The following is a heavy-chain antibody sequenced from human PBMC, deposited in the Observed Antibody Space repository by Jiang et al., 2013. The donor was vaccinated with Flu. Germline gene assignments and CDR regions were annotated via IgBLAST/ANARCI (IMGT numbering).Heavy chain of an antibody. J-gene: IGHJ4*02. CDR2: IYHSGNT. CDR3: ARLTVTNRIDY. D-gene: IGHD4-17*01. Sequence: GPGLVKPSETLSLTCGVSGYSISNGYYWGWIRQPPGKGLEWIGTIYHSGNTYYNPYLKSRVTISVDTSKNQFSLNVSSVTAADTAVFYCARLTVTNRIDYWGQGTLVTVSS. V-gene: IGHV4-38-2*01. CDR1: GYSISNGYY.